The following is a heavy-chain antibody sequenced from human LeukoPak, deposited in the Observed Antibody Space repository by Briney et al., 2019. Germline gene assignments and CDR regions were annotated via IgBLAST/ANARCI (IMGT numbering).Heavy chain of an antibody. CDR2: IYSGGST. V-gene: IGHV3-53*01. J-gene: IGHJ6*03. CDR1: GFTFSSYV. D-gene: IGHD6-6*01. CDR3: ARLLYSSSHMDV. Sequence: GGSLRLSCAASGFTFSSYVMSRVRQPPGKGLEWVSVIYSGGSTYYADSVKGRFTISRDNSKNTLYLQMNSLRAEDTAVYYCARLLYSSSHMDVWGKGTTVTVSS.